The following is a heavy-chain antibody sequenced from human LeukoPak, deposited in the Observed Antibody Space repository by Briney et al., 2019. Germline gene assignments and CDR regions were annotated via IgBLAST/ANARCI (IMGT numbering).Heavy chain of an antibody. J-gene: IGHJ4*02. CDR3: AKDQVGYWGSPLFDY. CDR2: ISYDGNSQ. V-gene: IGHV3-30*18. Sequence: GRSLRLSCAASGFTFSYYGMHWVRQAPGKGLGWVAVISYDGNSQYYADSVKGRFTISRDNSKNTLYLQMNSLRAEDTAVYYCAKDQVGYWGSPLFDYWGQGTLVTVSS. D-gene: IGHD7-27*01. CDR1: GFTFSYYG.